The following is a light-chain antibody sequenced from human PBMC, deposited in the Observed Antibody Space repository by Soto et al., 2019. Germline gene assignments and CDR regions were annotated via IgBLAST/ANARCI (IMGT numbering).Light chain of an antibody. J-gene: IGKJ5*01. CDR2: AAS. CDR3: QRADIFPIT. CDR1: QSVSSK. Sequence: IVIEHSSASLSEYQGERATLSCRASQSVSSKLAWYQQKPGQAPRLLIYAASSLQSGVPSRFSGSGSGTDFTLTINSLQPEDFATYYCQRADIFPITFGQ. V-gene: IGKV3-15*01.